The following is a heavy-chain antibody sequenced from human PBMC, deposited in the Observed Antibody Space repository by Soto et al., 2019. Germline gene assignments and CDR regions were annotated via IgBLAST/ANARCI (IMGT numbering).Heavy chain of an antibody. J-gene: IGHJ4*02. D-gene: IGHD2-15*01. V-gene: IGHV3-74*01. CDR1: GFAFSSEL. Sequence: EVQLVESGGGLVQPGGSLRLSCAASGFAFSSELMHWVRQAPGKGLVWVSRIDPYDTGITYADSVKGRFTISRDNAKNTLYLQMNSLRAEDTAVYYCTSDTFGARDSWGQGTLVTVSS. CDR3: TSDTFGARDS. CDR2: IDPYDTGI.